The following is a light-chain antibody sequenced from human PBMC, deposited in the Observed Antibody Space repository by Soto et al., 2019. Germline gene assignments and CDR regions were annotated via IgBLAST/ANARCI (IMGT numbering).Light chain of an antibody. CDR3: QQSYSYPRT. CDR2: AAS. V-gene: IGKV1-39*01. J-gene: IGKJ1*01. Sequence: DIQMTQSPSSLSASVGDRVTITCRASQSISSYLNWYQQKPGKAPNLLIYAASSLQSGVPSRFGGSGSGADFTLTISSLQPEDFATYYCQQSYSYPRTFGQGTKVEIK. CDR1: QSISSY.